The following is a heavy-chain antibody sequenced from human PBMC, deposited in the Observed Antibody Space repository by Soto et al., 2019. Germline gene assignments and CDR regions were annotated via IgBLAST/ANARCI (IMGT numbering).Heavy chain of an antibody. D-gene: IGHD6-13*01. V-gene: IGHV4-4*02. Sequence: PSETLSLTCAASGGSISSSNWWSWVRQPPEKGLEWIGEIYHSGSTNYNPSLKSRVTISVDKSKNQFSLKLSSVTAADTAVYYCARVSQRSSWYYYYGMDVWGQGTTVTVSS. CDR3: ARVSQRSSWYYYYGMDV. CDR2: IYHSGST. CDR1: GGSISSSNW. J-gene: IGHJ6*02.